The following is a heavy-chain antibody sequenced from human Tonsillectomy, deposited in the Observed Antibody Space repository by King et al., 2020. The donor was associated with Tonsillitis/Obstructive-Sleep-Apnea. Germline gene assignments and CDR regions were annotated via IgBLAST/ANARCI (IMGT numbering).Heavy chain of an antibody. CDR1: GDSISSNNYY. CDR3: AREAPVNWFDP. V-gene: IGHV4-39*01. D-gene: IGHD4-17*01. Sequence: LQLQESGPGLVKPSETLSLTCTVSGDSISSNNYYWGWIRQPPGKGLEWIGSISYSGSTYYNPSLKSRVTISVDTSKNQFSLKLRSVTAADTAVYYCAREAPVNWFDPWGQGTLVTVSS. CDR2: ISYSGST. J-gene: IGHJ5*02.